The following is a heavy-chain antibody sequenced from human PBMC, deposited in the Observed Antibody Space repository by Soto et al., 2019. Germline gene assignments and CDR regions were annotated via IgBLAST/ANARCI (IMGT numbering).Heavy chain of an antibody. D-gene: IGHD2-15*01. CDR3: ARGIVEVVVAATRYYYYGMDV. CDR2: IIPIFGTA. CDR1: GGTFSSYA. J-gene: IGHJ6*02. Sequence: QVQLVQSGAEVKKPGSSVKVSCKASGGTFSSYAISWVRQAPGQGLEWMGGIIPIFGTANYAQKFQGRVTITADESTGTAYMGLSGLRSEDTAVYYCARGIVEVVVAATRYYYYGMDVWGQGTTVTVSS. V-gene: IGHV1-69*01.